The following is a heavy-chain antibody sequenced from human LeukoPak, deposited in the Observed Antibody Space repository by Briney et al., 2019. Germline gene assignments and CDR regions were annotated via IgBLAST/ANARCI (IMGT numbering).Heavy chain of an antibody. V-gene: IGHV3-7*01. D-gene: IGHD2-8*01. J-gene: IGHJ4*02. Sequence: HPGGSLRLSCAASGFTFTTYWMAWVRQAPGKGLEWVANIKQDGSEAVYADSVRGRFTISRDNAKNSLYLQMNSLRVEDTAVYYCSNGIYDRSYWGQGTLVTVPS. CDR3: SNGIYDRSY. CDR1: GFTFTTYW. CDR2: IKQDGSEA.